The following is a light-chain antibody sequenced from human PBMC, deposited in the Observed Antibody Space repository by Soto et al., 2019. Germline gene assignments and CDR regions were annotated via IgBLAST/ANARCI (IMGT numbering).Light chain of an antibody. V-gene: IGLV2-8*01. CDR3: QAWDDSSVV. Sequence: QSVLTQPPSASGSPGQSVTISCTGTSSDVGGYNYVSWYQQHPGKAPKLIISEVSKRPSGVPDRFSGSNSGNTATLTISGTQAMDEADYYCQAWDDSSVVFGGGTKLTVL. CDR2: EVS. CDR1: SSDVGGYNY. J-gene: IGLJ2*01.